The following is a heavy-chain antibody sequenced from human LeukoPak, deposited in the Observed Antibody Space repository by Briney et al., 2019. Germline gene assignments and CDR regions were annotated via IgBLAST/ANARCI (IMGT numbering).Heavy chain of an antibody. CDR3: AREGTYASSWYPPFDN. D-gene: IGHD6-13*01. Sequence: ASVKVSCKASGYTFTVYYMHWVRQAPGQGLEWMGWINPNSGGTNYAQKFQGRVTMTRDTSMNTAYMELSRLRSDDTAVYYCAREGTYASSWYPPFDNWGQGTLVIVSS. CDR2: INPNSGGT. J-gene: IGHJ4*02. V-gene: IGHV1-2*02. CDR1: GYTFTVYY.